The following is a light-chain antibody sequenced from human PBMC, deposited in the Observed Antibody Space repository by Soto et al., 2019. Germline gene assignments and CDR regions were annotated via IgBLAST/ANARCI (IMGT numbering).Light chain of an antibody. CDR2: GNT. Sequence: QSVLTQPPSVSGAPGQRVTISCTGSSSNIGAGYDVHWYQQLPGTAPQLLIHGNTNRPSGVPDRFSGSKSGSSASLAITGLQAEDGADYYCHAYDSSLSGWVFGGGTKLTVL. CDR3: HAYDSSLSGWV. V-gene: IGLV1-40*01. CDR1: SSNIGAGYD. J-gene: IGLJ3*02.